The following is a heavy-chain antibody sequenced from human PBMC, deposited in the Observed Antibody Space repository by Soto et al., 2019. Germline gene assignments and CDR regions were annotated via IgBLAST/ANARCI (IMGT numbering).Heavy chain of an antibody. D-gene: IGHD3-3*01. CDR3: ARDLEWIFLDCCGDHRDLHSFPTQRSSDL. CDR2: INPSGGST. CDR1: GYTFTSYY. J-gene: IGHJ2*01. V-gene: IGHV1-46*01. Sequence: ASVKVSCKASGYTFTSYYMHWVRQAPGQGLEWMGIINPSGGSTSYAQKFQGRVTMTRDTSTSTVYMELSSLRSEDTAVYYYARDLEWIFLDCCGDHRDLHSFPTQRSSDL.